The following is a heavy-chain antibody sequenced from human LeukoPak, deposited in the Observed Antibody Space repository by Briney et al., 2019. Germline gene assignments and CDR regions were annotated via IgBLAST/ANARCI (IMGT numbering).Heavy chain of an antibody. CDR3: ARVMTWLVSSWFDP. CDR2: IIPIFGTA. J-gene: IGHJ5*02. Sequence: ASVKVSCKASGGTFSSYAISWVRQAPGQGLEWMGGIIPIFGTANYAQKFQGRVTITADESTSTAYMELSSLRSEDTAVYYCARVMTWLVSSWFDPWGQGTLVTVSS. D-gene: IGHD6-19*01. CDR1: GGTFSSYA. V-gene: IGHV1-69*13.